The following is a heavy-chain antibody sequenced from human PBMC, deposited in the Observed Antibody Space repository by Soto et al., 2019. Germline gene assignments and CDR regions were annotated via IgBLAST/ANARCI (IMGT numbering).Heavy chain of an antibody. Sequence: SETLSLTCTVSGGSITSYYWSWIRQPPGKGLEWIGYIYYSGSTNYNPSLKSRVSISVDTSKNQFSLRLSSVTAADTAVYYCARGLDSSSWYGDAFNIWGQGTMVTVSS. CDR2: IYYSGST. J-gene: IGHJ3*02. CDR3: ARGLDSSSWYGDAFNI. V-gene: IGHV4-59*01. D-gene: IGHD6-13*01. CDR1: GGSITSYY.